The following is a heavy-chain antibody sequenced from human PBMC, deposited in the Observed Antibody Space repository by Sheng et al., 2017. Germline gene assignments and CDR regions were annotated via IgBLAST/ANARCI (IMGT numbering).Heavy chain of an antibody. CDR1: GDSISSNNYY. D-gene: IGHD6-13*01. J-gene: IGHJ4*02. CDR2: IYYSGST. CDR3: ARMAPYSSSWFYYFDC. V-gene: IGHV4-39*07. Sequence: QLQLQESGPGLVKPSETLSLTCTVSGDSISSNNYYWGWIRQPPGKGLEWIGTIYYSGSTYYNPSLKSRVTISVDTSKNQLSLNLSSVTAADTAVYYCARMAPYSSSWFYYFDCWGKGTLVTVSS.